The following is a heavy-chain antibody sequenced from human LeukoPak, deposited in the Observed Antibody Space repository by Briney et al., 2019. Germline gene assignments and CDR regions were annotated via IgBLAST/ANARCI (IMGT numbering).Heavy chain of an antibody. CDR2: IRYNGNNQ. CDR1: GFTFNNYG. V-gene: IGHV3-30*02. J-gene: IGHJ6*03. Sequence: GGSLRLSCAASGFTFNNYGMHWVRQAPGEGLEWVAFIRYNGNNQYYADSVKGRFTISRDNSKNTLYLQMNSLKGDDTAVYYCAKDSAFYYIDVWGKGTTVIISS. CDR3: AKDSAFYYIDV. D-gene: IGHD3-10*01.